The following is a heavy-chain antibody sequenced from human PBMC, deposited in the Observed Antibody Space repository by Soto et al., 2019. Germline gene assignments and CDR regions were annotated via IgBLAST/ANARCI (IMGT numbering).Heavy chain of an antibody. J-gene: IGHJ5*02. Sequence: VASVKVSCKASGGTFSSYAISWVRQAPGQGLEWMGGIIPIFGTANYAQKFQGRVTITADESTSTAYMELSSLRSEDTAVYYCARLGWTITAMVANWFDPWGQGTLVTVSS. CDR1: GGTFSSYA. V-gene: IGHV1-69*13. D-gene: IGHD5-18*01. CDR2: IIPIFGTA. CDR3: ARLGWTITAMVANWFDP.